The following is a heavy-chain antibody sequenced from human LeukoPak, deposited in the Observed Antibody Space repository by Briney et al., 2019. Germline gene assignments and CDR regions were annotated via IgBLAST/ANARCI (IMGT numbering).Heavy chain of an antibody. Sequence: GGSLRLSCAASGFTFNRYTMSWVRQAPGKGLEWVSVIYSGGSTYYADSVKGRFTISRDNSKNTLYLQMNSLRAEDTAVYYCARDSPCYYDSSGYWPCPLDYWGQGTLVTVSS. CDR2: IYSGGST. CDR1: GFTFNRYT. D-gene: IGHD3-22*01. CDR3: ARDSPCYYDSSGYWPCPLDY. J-gene: IGHJ4*02. V-gene: IGHV3-53*01.